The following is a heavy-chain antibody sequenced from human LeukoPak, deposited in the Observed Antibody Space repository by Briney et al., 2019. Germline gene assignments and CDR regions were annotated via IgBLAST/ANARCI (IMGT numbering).Heavy chain of an antibody. CDR1: GFTLSKSW. Sequence: GGSLRLSCAVSGFTLSKSWTSWLRQAPGKGLEWVANIKEDGSEEYYVDSVKGRFTISRDNAQNSLYLQMNSLRVEDTAMYYCATFPTTKIDYWGQGTLVTVSS. V-gene: IGHV3-7*03. CDR2: IKEDGSEE. CDR3: ATFPTTKIDY. D-gene: IGHD1-26*01. J-gene: IGHJ4*02.